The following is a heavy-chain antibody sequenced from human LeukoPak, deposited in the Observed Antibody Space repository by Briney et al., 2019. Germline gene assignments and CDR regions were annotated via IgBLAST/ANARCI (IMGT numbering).Heavy chain of an antibody. CDR1: GGSISSGGYS. V-gene: IGHV4-30-2*01. D-gene: IGHD3-22*01. J-gene: IGHJ4*02. Sequence: SETLSLTCTVSGGSISSGGYSWSWIRQPPGKGLEWIGYIYHSGSTYYNPSLKSRVTISVDRSKNQFSLKLSSVTAADTAVYYCARTYYYDSSGSYYFDYWGQGTLVTVSS. CDR2: IYHSGST. CDR3: ARTYYYDSSGSYYFDY.